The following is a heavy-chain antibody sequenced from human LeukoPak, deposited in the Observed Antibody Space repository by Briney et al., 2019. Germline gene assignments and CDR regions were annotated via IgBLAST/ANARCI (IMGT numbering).Heavy chain of an antibody. CDR1: GGSISSGDYY. D-gene: IGHD3-22*01. Sequence: KASETLSLTCTVSGGSISSGDYYWSWIRQPPGKGLEWIGYIYYSGSTYYNPSLKSRVTISVDTSKNQFSLKLSSVTAADTAVYYCARDPGYDSSGYYSFDYWGQGTLVTVSS. J-gene: IGHJ4*02. CDR2: IYYSGST. CDR3: ARDPGYDSSGYYSFDY. V-gene: IGHV4-30-4*08.